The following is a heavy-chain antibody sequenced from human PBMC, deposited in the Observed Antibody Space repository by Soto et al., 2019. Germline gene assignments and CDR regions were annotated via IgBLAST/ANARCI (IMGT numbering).Heavy chain of an antibody. Sequence: SETLSLTCAVSGGSISSSNWWSCFRQPPGKGREWIGEIYHSGSTNYNPSLKSRVTISVDKSKNQFSLKLSSVTAADTAVYYCARAPDAGYSSSWYGGDAFDIWGQGTMVTVSS. CDR3: ARAPDAGYSSSWYGGDAFDI. CDR1: GGSISSSNW. CDR2: IYHSGST. D-gene: IGHD6-13*01. V-gene: IGHV4-4*02. J-gene: IGHJ3*02.